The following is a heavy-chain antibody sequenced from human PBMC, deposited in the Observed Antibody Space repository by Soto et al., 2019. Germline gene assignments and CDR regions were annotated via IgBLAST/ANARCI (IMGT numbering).Heavy chain of an antibody. CDR2: ISSSSSTI. CDR1: GFTFSSYS. D-gene: IGHD3-22*01. Sequence: PGGSLRLSCAASGFTFSSYSMNWVRQAPGKGLEWVSYISSSSSTIYYADSVKGRFTISRDNAKNSLYLQMNSLRDEDTAVYYCARDFDYYDSSGYYYGLDYWGQGTLVTVSS. CDR3: ARDFDYYDSSGYYYGLDY. V-gene: IGHV3-48*02. J-gene: IGHJ4*02.